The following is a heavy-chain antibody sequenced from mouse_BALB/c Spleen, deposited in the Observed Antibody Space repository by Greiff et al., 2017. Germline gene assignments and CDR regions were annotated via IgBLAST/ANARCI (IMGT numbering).Heavy chain of an antibody. Sequence: EVQLQQCGPELVKPGASVKMSCKASGYTFTSYVMHWVKQKPGQGLEWIGYINPYNDGTKYNEKFKGKATLTSDKSSSTAYMELSSLTSEDSAVYYCANYYGSTYVGFAYWGQGTLVTVSA. CDR3: ANYYGSTYVGFAY. D-gene: IGHD1-1*01. CDR1: GYTFTSYV. V-gene: IGHV1-14*01. CDR2: INPYNDGT. J-gene: IGHJ3*01.